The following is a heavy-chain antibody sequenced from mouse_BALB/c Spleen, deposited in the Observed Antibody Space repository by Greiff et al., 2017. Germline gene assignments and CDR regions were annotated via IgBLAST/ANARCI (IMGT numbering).Heavy chain of an antibody. J-gene: IGHJ2*01. D-gene: IGHD2-4*01. CDR2: ILPGSGST. V-gene: IGHV1-9*01. CDR1: GYTFSSYW. Sequence: QVQLKESGAELMKPGASVKISCKATGYTFSSYWIEWVKQRPGHGLEWIGEILPGSGSTNYNEKFKGKATFTADTSSNTAYMQLSSLTSEDSAVYYCARWNYDYDLFFDYWGQGTTLTVSS. CDR3: ARWNYDYDLFFDY.